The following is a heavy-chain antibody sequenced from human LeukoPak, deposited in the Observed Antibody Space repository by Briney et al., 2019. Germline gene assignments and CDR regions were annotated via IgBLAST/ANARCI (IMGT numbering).Heavy chain of an antibody. D-gene: IGHD3-22*01. CDR3: AIPGARGYYDSSGPPGY. V-gene: IGHV3-48*03. Sequence: GGSLRLSCAASGFTFSSYEMNSVRQAPGKGLEWVSYISSSGSTIYYADSVKGRFTISRDNAKNSLYLQMNSLRAEDTAVYYCAIPGARGYYDSSGPPGYWGQGTLVTVSS. CDR2: ISSSGSTI. J-gene: IGHJ4*02. CDR1: GFTFSSYE.